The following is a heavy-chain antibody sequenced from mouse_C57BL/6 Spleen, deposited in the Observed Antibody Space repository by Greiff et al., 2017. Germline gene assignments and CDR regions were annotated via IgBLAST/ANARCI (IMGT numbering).Heavy chain of an antibody. CDR3: ARDPGPFYYFDY. V-gene: IGHV5-16*01. J-gene: IGHJ2*01. CDR2: INYDGSST. CDR1: GFTFSDYY. Sequence: EVKLVESEGGLVQPGRSMKLSCTASGFTFSDYYMAWVRQVPEKGLEWVANINYDGSSTYYLDSLKSRFIISRDNAKNILYLQMSSLKSEDTATYYCARDPGPFYYFDYWGQGTTLTVSS.